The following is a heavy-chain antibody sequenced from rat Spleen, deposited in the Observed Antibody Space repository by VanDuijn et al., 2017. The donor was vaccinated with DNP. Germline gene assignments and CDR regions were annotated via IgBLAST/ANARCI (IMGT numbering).Heavy chain of an antibody. J-gene: IGHJ2*01. Sequence: QVQLKESGPGLVQPSQTLSLTCTVSGFSLTSYSVAWIRQPPAKGLEWVAAMSSGGNTYYNSALKSRLSISKDTSKSQVFLKMNSLHTEDTAMYFCARSDYHDGGYYYGYFDYWGQGVMVTVSS. CDR2: MSSGGNT. CDR1: GFSLTSYS. V-gene: IGHV2-6*01. CDR3: ARSDYHDGGYYYGYFDY. D-gene: IGHD1-12*02.